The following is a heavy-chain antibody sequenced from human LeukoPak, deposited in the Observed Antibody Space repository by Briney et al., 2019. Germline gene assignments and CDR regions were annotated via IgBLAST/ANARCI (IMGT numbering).Heavy chain of an antibody. Sequence: GRSLRLSCAASGFTFSSYGMHWVRQAPGKGLEWVAVISYDGSNKYYADSVKGRFTISRDNSKNTLYLQMNSLRAEDTAVYYCANSTPYNWNYLGYFDYWGQGTLVTVSS. CDR2: ISYDGSNK. J-gene: IGHJ4*02. CDR3: ANSTPYNWNYLGYFDY. V-gene: IGHV3-30*18. CDR1: GFTFSSYG. D-gene: IGHD1-7*01.